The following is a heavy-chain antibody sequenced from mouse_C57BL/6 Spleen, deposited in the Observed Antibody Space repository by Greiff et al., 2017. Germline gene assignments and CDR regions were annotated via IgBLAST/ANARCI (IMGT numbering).Heavy chain of an antibody. CDR3: ARDEGRLFFDY. Sequence: QVQLQQPGAELVKPGASVKMSCKASGYTFTSYWITWVKQRPGQGLEWIGDIYPGSGSTNYNEKFKSKATLTVDTPSSTAYMQLSSLTSEDSAVYYCARDEGRLFFDYWGQGTTLTVSS. J-gene: IGHJ2*01. D-gene: IGHD1-2*01. CDR2: IYPGSGST. CDR1: GYTFTSYW. V-gene: IGHV1-55*01.